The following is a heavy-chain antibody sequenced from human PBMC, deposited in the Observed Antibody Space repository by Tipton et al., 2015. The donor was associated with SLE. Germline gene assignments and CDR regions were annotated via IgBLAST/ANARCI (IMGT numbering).Heavy chain of an antibody. Sequence: QLVQSGAEVKKPGESLKISCKGSGYSFTSYWIGWVRQMPGKGLEWMGIIYPGDSDTRYSPSFQGQVAISADTSINTAYLQLTSLKASDTAMFYCATQLTPIHGFDIWGQGTLVTVSS. CDR3: ATQLTPIHGFDI. D-gene: IGHD3-3*01. CDR2: IYPGDSDT. CDR1: GYSFTSYW. V-gene: IGHV5-51*01. J-gene: IGHJ3*02.